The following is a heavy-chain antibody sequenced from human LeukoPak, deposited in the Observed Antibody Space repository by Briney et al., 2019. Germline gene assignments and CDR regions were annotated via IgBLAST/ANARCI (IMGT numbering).Heavy chain of an antibody. V-gene: IGHV3-74*01. CDR1: GNHW. J-gene: IGHJ4*02. CDR3: VSFYETY. D-gene: IGHD2/OR15-2a*01. CDR2: INSDGSWT. Sequence: QTGGSLRLSCAASGNHWMHWVRQAPGKGLVWVSHINSDGSWTSYADSVKGRFTISKDNAKNTVYLQMNSLRAEDTAVYYCVSFYETYWGRGTLVTVSS.